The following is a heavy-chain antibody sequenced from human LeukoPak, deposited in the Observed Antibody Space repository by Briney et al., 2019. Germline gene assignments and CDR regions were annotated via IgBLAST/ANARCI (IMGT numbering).Heavy chain of an antibody. Sequence: TGGSLRLSCAASGFSFSSYAMHWVRQAPGKGLEWVAVISYDTSNKYYADSVKGRFTISRDNSKNTLYLQMNSLRAEDTAVYYCAREFWSDSSGYPGDFDYWGQGTLVTVSS. CDR1: GFSFSSYA. CDR3: AREFWSDSSGYPGDFDY. V-gene: IGHV3-30-3*01. D-gene: IGHD3-22*01. CDR2: ISYDTSNK. J-gene: IGHJ4*02.